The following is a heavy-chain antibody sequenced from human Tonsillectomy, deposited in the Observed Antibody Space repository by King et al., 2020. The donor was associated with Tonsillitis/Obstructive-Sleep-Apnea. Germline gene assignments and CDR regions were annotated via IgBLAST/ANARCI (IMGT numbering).Heavy chain of an antibody. V-gene: IGHV4-34*01. CDR2: INHSGST. D-gene: IGHD2-15*01. Sequence: VQLQQWGAGLLNPSETLSLTCAVYGGSFSGYYWCWIRQPPGQGLEWIGEINHSGSTNYTPSLKRPLTISVDTAKNQFSLQLRSVPAADPAIYYCARGVGGDIVVVVAATPTSVWFDPWGQGTLVTVSS. J-gene: IGHJ5*02. CDR3: ARGVGGDIVVVVAATPTSVWFDP. CDR1: GGSFSGYY.